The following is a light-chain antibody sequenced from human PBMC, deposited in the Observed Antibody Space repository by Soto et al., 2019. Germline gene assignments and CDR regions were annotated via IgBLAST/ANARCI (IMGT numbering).Light chain of an antibody. J-gene: IGKJ4*01. Sequence: DIQMTHSPSSLSAFVGYRFTVTCRASQDVTNYLAWYQQKPGKAPKLLIYDASTLQSGVPSRFSGSGSGTHFTLTISSLQAEDVATYYCQKYNSAPLTFGGGTKVDIK. CDR2: DAS. CDR1: QDVTNY. V-gene: IGKV1-27*01. CDR3: QKYNSAPLT.